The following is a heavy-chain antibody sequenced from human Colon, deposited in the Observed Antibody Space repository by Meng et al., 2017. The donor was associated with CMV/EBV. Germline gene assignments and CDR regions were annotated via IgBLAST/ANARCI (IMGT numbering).Heavy chain of an antibody. CDR1: GFTFNNFA. V-gene: IGHV3-23*01. CDR3: AKSDCGGAGCKLLDH. Sequence: GESLKISCAVSGFTFNNFAMSWVRQAPGTRLEWVSASSDSGTSTSYAGSVKGRFTISRDSSKNTLYLQMNSLTAEDTAIYYCAKSDCGGAGCKLLDHWGQGTLVTVSS. J-gene: IGHJ4*02. CDR2: SSDSGTST. D-gene: IGHD2-21*01.